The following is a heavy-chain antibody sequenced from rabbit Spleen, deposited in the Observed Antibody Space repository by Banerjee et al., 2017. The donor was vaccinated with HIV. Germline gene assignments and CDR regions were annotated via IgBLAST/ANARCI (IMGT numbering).Heavy chain of an antibody. CDR2: IRTTDGNT. Sequence: QSLEESGGDLVKPGASLTLTCTASRIDFSIKYYMCWVRQAPGKGLDWIGCIRTTDGNTYYASWAKGRFTISKTSSTVDLKMTSLTAADTATYFCARADNGVGGFHFDLWGPGTLVTVS. CDR1: RIDFSIKYY. J-gene: IGHJ4*01. CDR3: ARADNGVGGFHFDL. D-gene: IGHD1-1*01. V-gene: IGHV1S40*01.